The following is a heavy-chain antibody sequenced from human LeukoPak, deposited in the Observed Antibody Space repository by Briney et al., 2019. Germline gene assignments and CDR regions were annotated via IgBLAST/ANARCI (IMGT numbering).Heavy chain of an antibody. V-gene: IGHV4-34*01. D-gene: IGHD2-8*01. J-gene: IGHJ5*02. CDR3: ARCPGYCTNGVCLGPNWFDP. Sequence: KASETLSLTCAVYGGSFSGYYWSWIRQPPGKGLEWIGEINHSGSTNYNPSLKSRVTISVDTSKNQFSLKLSSVTAADTAVYYCARCPGYCTNGVCLGPNWFDPWGQGTLVTVSS. CDR1: GGSFSGYY. CDR2: INHSGST.